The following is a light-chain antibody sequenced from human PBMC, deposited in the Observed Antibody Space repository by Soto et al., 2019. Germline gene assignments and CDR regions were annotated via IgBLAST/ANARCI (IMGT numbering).Light chain of an antibody. CDR1: QGVGNSY. V-gene: IGKV3-20*01. CDR3: HQYGTSFWT. J-gene: IGKJ1*01. Sequence: EIVLTQSPCTLSLSPGEGATLSCRASQGVGNSYVAWYQQQPGQPPRLVVYGASSRAAGVPDRFIGSACGTDFTLTISRLEPEDFAVYYYHQYGTSFWTFGQGTKVDIK. CDR2: GAS.